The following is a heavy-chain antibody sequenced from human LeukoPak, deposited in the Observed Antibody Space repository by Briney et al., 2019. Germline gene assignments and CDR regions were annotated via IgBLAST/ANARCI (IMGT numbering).Heavy chain of an antibody. CDR3: AKDHYYGSGSNYYYYMDV. CDR1: GFTFSSYA. Sequence: PGGSLRLSCAASGFTFSSYAMHWVRQAPGKGLEWVSYISSSSSTIYYADSVKGRFTISRDNSKNTLYLQMNSLRAEDTAVYYCAKDHYYGSGSNYYYYMDVWGKGTTVTISS. J-gene: IGHJ6*03. V-gene: IGHV3-48*01. D-gene: IGHD3-10*01. CDR2: ISSSSSTI.